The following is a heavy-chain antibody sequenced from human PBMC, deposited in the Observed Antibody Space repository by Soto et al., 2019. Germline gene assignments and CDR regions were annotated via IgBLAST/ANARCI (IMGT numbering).Heavy chain of an antibody. CDR2: IYNNGDT. CDR1: SGSMNSGGYY. Sequence: QVQLQESGPGLLKPSQTLSLTCSVSSGSMNSGGYYWSWIRQHPGKGLEWIGYIYNNGDTYYNPSLKSRVSISLDTSKNQFSLNVTSVTAADTAVYYCARRGGSSSGYYYYAMDVWGQGTTVTVSS. J-gene: IGHJ6*02. V-gene: IGHV4-31*03. CDR3: ARRGGSSSGYYYYAMDV. D-gene: IGHD6-6*01.